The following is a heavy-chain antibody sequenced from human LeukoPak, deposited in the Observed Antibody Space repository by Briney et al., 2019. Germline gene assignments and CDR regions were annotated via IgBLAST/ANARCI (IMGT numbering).Heavy chain of an antibody. J-gene: IGHJ4*02. CDR2: IYYSGST. Sequence: LRLSCAVSGVTFSSHGMNWVRQAPGKGLEWIGYIYYSGSTYYNPSLKSRVTISVDTSKNQFSLKLSSVTAADTAVYYCARGHLGYSYADNDNYFDYWGQGTLVTVSS. D-gene: IGHD5-18*01. V-gene: IGHV4-30-4*08. CDR1: GVTFSSHG. CDR3: ARGHLGYSYADNDNYFDY.